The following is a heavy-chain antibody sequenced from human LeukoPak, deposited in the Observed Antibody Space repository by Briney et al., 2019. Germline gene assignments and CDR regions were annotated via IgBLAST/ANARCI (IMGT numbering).Heavy chain of an antibody. CDR1: GFSVSDNY. Sequence: PGGSLTLSCAASGFSVSDNYMIWVRQAPGKGLEWVSLLYTGGETNYADSVKGRFTMSRDTSKNTVSLQMNSLRAEDTAVYYCAKGHSDYGTGFDYWGQGTLVTVSS. J-gene: IGHJ4*02. CDR2: LYTGGET. CDR3: AKGHSDYGTGFDY. V-gene: IGHV3-53*01. D-gene: IGHD4-17*01.